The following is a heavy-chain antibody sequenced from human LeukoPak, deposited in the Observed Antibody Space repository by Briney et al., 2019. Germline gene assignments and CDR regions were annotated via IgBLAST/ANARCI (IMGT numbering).Heavy chain of an antibody. CDR1: GYTFTGYY. CDR3: ARDLGSNWNHASAFDI. D-gene: IGHD1-14*01. V-gene: IGHV1-2*02. Sequence: GASVKVSCKASGYTFTGYYMHWVRQAPGQGLEWMGWINPNSGGTNYAQKFQGRVTMTRDTSISTAYMELSRLRSDDTAVYYCARDLGSNWNHASAFDIWGQGTMVTVSS. J-gene: IGHJ3*02. CDR2: INPNSGGT.